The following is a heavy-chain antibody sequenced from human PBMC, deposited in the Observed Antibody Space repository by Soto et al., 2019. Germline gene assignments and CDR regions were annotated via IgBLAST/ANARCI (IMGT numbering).Heavy chain of an antibody. J-gene: IGHJ6*02. Sequence: GESLKISCKGSGYSFTSYWIGWVRQMPGKGLEWMGIIYPGDSDTRYSPSLQGQVTISADKSISTAYLQWSSLKASDTAMYYWARQGAAAGTTYGLDVWGQGTTVTVSS. CDR2: IYPGDSDT. CDR3: ARQGAAAGTTYGLDV. CDR1: GYSFTSYW. V-gene: IGHV5-51*01. D-gene: IGHD6-13*01.